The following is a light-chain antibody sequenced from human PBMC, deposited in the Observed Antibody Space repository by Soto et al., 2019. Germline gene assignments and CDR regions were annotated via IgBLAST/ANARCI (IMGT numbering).Light chain of an antibody. CDR1: QSIGIY. CDR3: QHRSNWPGTWT. V-gene: IGKV3-11*01. Sequence: EIVVTQSPATLSFSPGERSTLSRRASQSIGIYLAWYRQKPGQPPRLLIYRASNRATGIPARFSGTGSGTDFTLTITSLEPEDFAVYYCQHRSNWPGTWTFGQGTKGDIK. CDR2: RAS. J-gene: IGKJ1*01.